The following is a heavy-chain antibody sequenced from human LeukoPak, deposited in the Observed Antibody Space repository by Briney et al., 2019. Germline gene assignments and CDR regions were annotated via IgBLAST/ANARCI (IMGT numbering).Heavy chain of an antibody. Sequence: SQTLSLTCTVSGGSISSGSYYWSWIRQPAGKGLEWIERIYTSGSTNYNPSLKSRVTISVDTSKNQFSLKLSSVTAADTAVYYCASGLVGATTDYWGQGTLVTVSS. V-gene: IGHV4-61*02. J-gene: IGHJ4*02. CDR3: ASGLVGATTDY. CDR1: GGSISSGSYY. CDR2: IYTSGST. D-gene: IGHD1-26*01.